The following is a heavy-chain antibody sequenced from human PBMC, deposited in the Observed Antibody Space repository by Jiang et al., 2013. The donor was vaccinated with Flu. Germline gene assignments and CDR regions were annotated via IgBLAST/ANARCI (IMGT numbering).Heavy chain of an antibody. Sequence: APGKGLEWVSGISWNSGSIGYADSVKGRFTISRDNAKNSLYLQMNSLRAEDTALYYCASKGIAVASPFDYWGQGTLVTVSS. CDR3: ASKGIAVASPFDY. J-gene: IGHJ4*02. V-gene: IGHV3-9*01. D-gene: IGHD6-19*01. CDR2: ISWNSGSI.